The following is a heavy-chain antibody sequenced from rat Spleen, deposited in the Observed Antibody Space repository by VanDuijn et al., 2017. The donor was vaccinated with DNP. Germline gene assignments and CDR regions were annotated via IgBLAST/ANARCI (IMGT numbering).Heavy chain of an antibody. J-gene: IGHJ4*01. Sequence: EVQLVESGGDLVQPGRSLKLSCVASGFTFYNYWMTWIRQVPGKGLEWVASITRSGGTTYYPDSVRGRFTVSRDNAENTVCLQMNSLRSEDTATYYCAKDRTGGFAMDAWGQGTSVTVSS. D-gene: IGHD4-1*01. V-gene: IGHV5-31*01. CDR1: GFTFYNYW. CDR2: ITRSGGTT. CDR3: AKDRTGGFAMDA.